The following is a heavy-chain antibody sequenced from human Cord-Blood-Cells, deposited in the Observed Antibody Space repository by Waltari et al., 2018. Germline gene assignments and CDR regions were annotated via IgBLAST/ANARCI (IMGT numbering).Heavy chain of an antibody. CDR3: ARDSSGYDYYYYYMDV. V-gene: IGHV4-4*07. Sequence: QVQLQESGPGLVKPSETLSLTCTVSGGSISSYYWSWIRQPAGKGLEWIGRSYTSGSTNYNRGLKSRGTMSVDRAKKQFSVKLSSVTAADTAVYYCARDSSGYDYYYYYMDVWGKGTTVTVSS. J-gene: IGHJ6*03. CDR1: GGSISSYY. CDR2: SYTSGST. D-gene: IGHD5-12*01.